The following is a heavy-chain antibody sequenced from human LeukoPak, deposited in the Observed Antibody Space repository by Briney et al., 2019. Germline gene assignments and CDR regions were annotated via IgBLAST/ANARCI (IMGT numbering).Heavy chain of an antibody. CDR3: ARGRGGSYYGY. V-gene: IGHV4-34*01. CDR1: GGSFSGYY. D-gene: IGHD1-26*01. Sequence: SETLSLTCAVYGGSFSGYYWSWIRQPPGKGLEWIGEINHSGSTNYNPSLKSRVTISVDTSKNQFSQKLSSVTAADTAVYYCARGRGGSYYGYWGQGTLVTVSS. CDR2: INHSGST. J-gene: IGHJ4*02.